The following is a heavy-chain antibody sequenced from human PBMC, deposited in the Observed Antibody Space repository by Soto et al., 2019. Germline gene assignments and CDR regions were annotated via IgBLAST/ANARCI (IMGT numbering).Heavy chain of an antibody. Sequence: GGSLRLSCAASGFTFDDYAMHWVRQAPGKGLEWVSGISWNSGSIGYADSVKGRFTISRDNAKNSLYLQMNSLRAEDTAVYYCAKESPRGSSVLTVEAWGQGTLVTVSS. D-gene: IGHD2-2*01. J-gene: IGHJ5*02. CDR2: ISWNSGSI. V-gene: IGHV3-9*01. CDR1: GFTFDDYA. CDR3: AKESPRGSSVLTVEA.